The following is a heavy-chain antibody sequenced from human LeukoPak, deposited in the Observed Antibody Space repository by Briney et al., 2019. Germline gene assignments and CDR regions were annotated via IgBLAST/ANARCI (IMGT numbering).Heavy chain of an antibody. CDR2: IYYSGST. CDR3: ARGRYAYGWNDS. V-gene: IGHV4-31*03. CDR1: GGSISSGGYY. Sequence: PSETLSLTCTVSGGSISSGGYYWSWIRQHPGKGLEWIGYIYYSGSTYYNPSLKSRVTISVDTSKTQFSLKLTSVTAADTAVYYCARGRYAYGWNDSWGQGTLVTVSS. D-gene: IGHD3-16*01. J-gene: IGHJ5*01.